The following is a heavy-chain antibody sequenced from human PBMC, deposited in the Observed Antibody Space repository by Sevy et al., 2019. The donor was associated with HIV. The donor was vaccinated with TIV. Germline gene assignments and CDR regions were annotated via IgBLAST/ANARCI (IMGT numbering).Heavy chain of an antibody. J-gene: IGHJ1*01. CDR2: VRARNGDT. V-gene: IGHV1-18*01. Sequence: ASVKVSCTASGYTFSNYLISWVRQAPGQGLEWMGWVRARNGDTKYEQRIQGRVTMTADTSRTTAYMELRSLTSDDTAVYWCARAPSGGQGPCQYFKHWGQGTLVTVSS. CDR3: ARAPSGGQGPCQYFKH. D-gene: IGHD1-26*01. CDR1: GYTFSNYL.